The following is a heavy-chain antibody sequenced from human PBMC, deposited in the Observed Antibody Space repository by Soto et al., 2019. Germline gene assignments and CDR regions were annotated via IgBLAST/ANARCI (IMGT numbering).Heavy chain of an antibody. J-gene: IGHJ4*02. CDR3: TTMAARAPNEDY. D-gene: IGHD6-6*01. CDR1: GFTFSNAW. V-gene: IGHV3-15*07. Sequence: EVQLVESGGGLVKPGGSLRLSCAASGFTFSNAWMNWVRQAPGKGLEWVGRIKSKTDGGTTDYAAPVKGRFTISRDDSKNTLYLQMNSLKTVDTAVYYWTTMAARAPNEDYWGQGTLVTVSS. CDR2: IKSKTDGGTT.